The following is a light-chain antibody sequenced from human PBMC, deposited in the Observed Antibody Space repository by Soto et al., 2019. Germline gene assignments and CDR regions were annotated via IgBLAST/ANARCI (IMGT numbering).Light chain of an antibody. CDR3: QQYGSSPYT. CDR1: QSVSSSY. V-gene: IGKV3D-20*01. CDR2: VAS. Sequence: EIVLTQSPATLSLSQGAIATLSFGTSQSVSSSYLAWHQQKPGLAPRLLLYVASSRATGIPDRFSGSGSGTDFTLAISRLEPEDFAVDYCQQYGSSPYTFGQGTKLEIK. J-gene: IGKJ2*01.